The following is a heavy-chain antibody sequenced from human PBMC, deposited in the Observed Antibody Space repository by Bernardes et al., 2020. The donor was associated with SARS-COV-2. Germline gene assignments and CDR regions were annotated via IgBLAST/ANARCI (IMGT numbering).Heavy chain of an antibody. J-gene: IGHJ5*02. Sequence: ASVKVSCKVSGYTLTELSMHWVRQAPGKGLEWMGGFDPEDGETIHAQKFQGRVTMTEDTSTDTAYMELSSLRSEDTAVYYCATGSAQGRSFWFDPWGQGTLVTVSS. CDR3: ATGSAQGRSFWFDP. CDR1: GYTLTELS. D-gene: IGHD6-13*01. V-gene: IGHV1-24*01. CDR2: FDPEDGET.